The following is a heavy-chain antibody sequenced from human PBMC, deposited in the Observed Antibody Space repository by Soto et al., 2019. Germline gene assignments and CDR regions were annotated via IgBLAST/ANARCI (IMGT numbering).Heavy chain of an antibody. CDR1: GSTFTSYA. CDR2: INAGNGNT. CDR3: AREVMAYSSGWYEDY. J-gene: IGHJ4*02. V-gene: IGHV1-3*01. D-gene: IGHD6-19*01. Sequence: GASVTLSCTSSGSTFTSYAMHWVSEAPGQRLEWMGWINAGNGNTKYSQKFQGRVTITRDTSASTAYMELSSLRSEDTAVEYCAREVMAYSSGWYEDYWGQGTRVTVSA.